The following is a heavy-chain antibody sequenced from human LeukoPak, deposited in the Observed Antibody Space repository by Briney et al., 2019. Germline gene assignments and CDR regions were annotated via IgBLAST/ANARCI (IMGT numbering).Heavy chain of an antibody. CDR1: GFTFSNDR. D-gene: IGHD3-10*01. J-gene: IGHJ5*02. Sequence: GGPLTLSCAASGFTFSNDRMSWVRQAPGKGLEWVGRIKSKYDGGTPDYAARVNGRFTISRDDSKNTPYLQMNSLKTEDTAVYYCTTARPYYYGGRGWFDPWGQGTLVTVSS. V-gene: IGHV3-15*01. CDR2: IKSKYDGGTP. CDR3: TTARPYYYGGRGWFDP.